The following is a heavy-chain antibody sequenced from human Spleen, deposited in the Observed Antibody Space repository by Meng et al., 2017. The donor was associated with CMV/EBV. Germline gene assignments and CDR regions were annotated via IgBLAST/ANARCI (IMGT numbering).Heavy chain of an antibody. CDR2: IIPIFGTA. D-gene: IGHD5-24*01. CDR1: GGTFSSYA. Sequence: SVKVSCKASGGTFSSYAISWVRQAPGQGREWMGGIIPIFGTANYAQKFQGRVTITTDESTSTAYMELSSLRSEDTAVYYCAREGSGQRDGYNYDYFDYWGQGTLVTVSS. V-gene: IGHV1-69*05. CDR3: AREGSGQRDGYNYDYFDY. J-gene: IGHJ4*02.